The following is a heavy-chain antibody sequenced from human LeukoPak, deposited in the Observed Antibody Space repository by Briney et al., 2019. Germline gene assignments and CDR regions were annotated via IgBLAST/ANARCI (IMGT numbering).Heavy chain of an antibody. Sequence: PGGSLRLSCAASGFTVSSNYMSWVRQAPGKGLEWVSVIYSGGSTYYADSVKGRFTISRDNSKNTLYLQMNSLRAEDTAVYYCARGAEITMVRGVPFQHWGQGTLVTVSS. V-gene: IGHV3-53*01. D-gene: IGHD3-10*01. CDR3: ARGAEITMVRGVPFQH. CDR1: GFTVSSNY. J-gene: IGHJ1*01. CDR2: IYSGGST.